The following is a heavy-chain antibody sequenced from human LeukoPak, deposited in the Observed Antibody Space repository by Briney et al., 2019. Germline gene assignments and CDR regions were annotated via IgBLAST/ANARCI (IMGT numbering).Heavy chain of an antibody. Sequence: PTGGSLRLSCAASGFTFSSYSMDWVRQAPGKGLEWVSYISAISSSSTYYADSVKGRFTISRGNAKNSLYLQMNSLRAEDTAVYYCTSALLWFGELLYWGQGTLVTVSS. V-gene: IGHV3-48*04. CDR1: GFTFSSYS. CDR2: ISAISSSST. CDR3: TSALLWFGELLY. J-gene: IGHJ4*02. D-gene: IGHD3-10*01.